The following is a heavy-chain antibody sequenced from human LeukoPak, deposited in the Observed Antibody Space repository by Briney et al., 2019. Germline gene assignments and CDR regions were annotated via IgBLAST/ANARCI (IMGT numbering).Heavy chain of an antibody. Sequence: SETLSLTCTVSGGSISSYYWSWIRQPPGKGLEWIGEINHSGSTNYNPSLKSRVTISVDTSKNQFSLKLSSVTAADTAVYYCALRFGKLLYTVDYWGQGTLVTVSS. CDR3: ALRFGKLLYTVDY. J-gene: IGHJ4*02. CDR1: GGSISSYY. CDR2: INHSGST. D-gene: IGHD3-10*01. V-gene: IGHV4-34*01.